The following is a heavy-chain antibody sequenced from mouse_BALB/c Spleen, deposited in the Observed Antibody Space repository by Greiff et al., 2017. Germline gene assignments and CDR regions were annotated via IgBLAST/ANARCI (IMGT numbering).Heavy chain of an antibody. J-gene: IGHJ3*01. V-gene: IGHV2-9*02. CDR2: IWAGGST. D-gene: IGHD2-12*01. CDR1: GFSLTSYG. CDR3: AREDDAWFAY. Sequence: VKLVESGPGLVAPSQSLSITCTVSGFSLTSYGVHWVRQPPGKGLEWLGVIWAGGSTNYNSALMSRLSISKDNSKSQVFLKMNSLQTDDTAMYYCAREDDAWFAYWGQGTLVTVSA.